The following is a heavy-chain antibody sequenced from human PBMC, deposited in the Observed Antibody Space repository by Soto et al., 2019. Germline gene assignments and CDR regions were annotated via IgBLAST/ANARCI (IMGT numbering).Heavy chain of an antibody. Sequence: EVQLVESGGGLVQPGRSLRLSCAASGFTFDDYAMHWVRQAPGKGLEWVSGISWNSGSIGYADSVKGRFTISRDNAKNSLYLQMNSLRAEDTALYYCAKGPIFTVTTAYFDYWGQGTLVTVSS. J-gene: IGHJ4*02. CDR3: AKGPIFTVTTAYFDY. CDR1: GFTFDDYA. CDR2: ISWNSGSI. D-gene: IGHD4-17*01. V-gene: IGHV3-9*01.